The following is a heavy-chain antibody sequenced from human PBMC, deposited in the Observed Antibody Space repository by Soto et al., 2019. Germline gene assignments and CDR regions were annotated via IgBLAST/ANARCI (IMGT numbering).Heavy chain of an antibody. D-gene: IGHD6-6*01. J-gene: IGHJ5*02. CDR3: ASTPRAARTVGWFDP. V-gene: IGHV4-59*01. CDR2: IYYSGST. CDR1: GGSISSYY. Sequence: SETLSLTCTVSGGSISSYYWSWIRQPPGKGLEWIGYIYYSGSTNYNPSLKSRVTISVDTSKNQFSLKLSSVTAADTAVYYCASTPRAARTVGWFDPWGQGTLVTVSS.